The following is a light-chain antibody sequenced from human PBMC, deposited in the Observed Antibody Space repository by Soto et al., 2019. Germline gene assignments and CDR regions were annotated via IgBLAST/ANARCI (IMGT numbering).Light chain of an antibody. Sequence: DIQMTQSPSSLSASVGDRVTITCRASQSISSYLNWYQQKPGKAPKLLIYAASSLQSVVPSRFSGSGSGKDFTLTISSLQPEDFATYYCQQSYSTLTFGPGTKVDIK. J-gene: IGKJ3*01. CDR1: QSISSY. CDR2: AAS. V-gene: IGKV1-39*01. CDR3: QQSYSTLT.